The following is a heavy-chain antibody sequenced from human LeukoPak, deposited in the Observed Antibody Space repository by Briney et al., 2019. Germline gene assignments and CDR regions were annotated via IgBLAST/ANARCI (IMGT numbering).Heavy chain of an antibody. Sequence: GGSLRLSCTASGFTFNNYAMNWVRQAPGKGLEWVSSISGGGETTYYADSAKGRFTISRDNSQNTLYLQMNSLRAEDTAVYYCARDYADYVGYFFFDYWGQGTLVTVSS. J-gene: IGHJ4*02. CDR2: ISGGGETT. D-gene: IGHD4-17*01. CDR3: ARDYADYVGYFFFDY. V-gene: IGHV3-23*01. CDR1: GFTFNNYA.